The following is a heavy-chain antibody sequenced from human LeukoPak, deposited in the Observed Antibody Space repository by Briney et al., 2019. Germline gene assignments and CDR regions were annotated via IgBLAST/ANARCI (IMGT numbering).Heavy chain of an antibody. CDR2: ISYDGSDK. CDR3: ARAVYRSGGYYFDY. D-gene: IGHD6-19*01. CDR1: GFTFSSYA. V-gene: IGHV3-30*04. J-gene: IGHJ4*02. Sequence: GGSLRLSCAASGFTFSSYAMQWVRQAPRKGLEWVAVISYDGSDKNYADSVKGRFTISRDNSMDTLYLQMNSPRAEDTAVYYCARAVYRSGGYYFDYWGQGILVTVSS.